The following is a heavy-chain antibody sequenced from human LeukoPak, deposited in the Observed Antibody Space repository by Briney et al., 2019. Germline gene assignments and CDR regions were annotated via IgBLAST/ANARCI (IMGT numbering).Heavy chain of an antibody. D-gene: IGHD6-19*01. CDR2: ISYDGGNK. Sequence: PERSLRLSCAASGFTFSSYAMHWVRQAPGKGREWVAVISYDGGNKYYADSVKGRFTIIRDNSKNTLYLQMNSVRSEDTAVYFCARVDSSGWLIYGMDVWGQGTTVTVSS. CDR3: ARVDSSGWLIYGMDV. V-gene: IGHV3-30-3*01. J-gene: IGHJ6*02. CDR1: GFTFSSYA.